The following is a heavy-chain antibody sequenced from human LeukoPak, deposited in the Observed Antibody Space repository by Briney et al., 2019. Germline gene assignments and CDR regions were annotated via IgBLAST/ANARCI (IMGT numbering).Heavy chain of an antibody. V-gene: IGHV3-23*01. J-gene: IGHJ6*02. CDR2: ISGDGGIT. Sequence: GGSLRLSCAASEFTFNTYAVSWVRQAPGKGLEWVSAISGDGGITYYADSVRGRFTISGDNSKSTLYLQMSSLRAEDTAVYYCAKSSGPGGYYYYGMDVWGQGTTVTVSS. D-gene: IGHD3-22*01. CDR1: EFTFNTYA. CDR3: AKSSGPGGYYYYGMDV.